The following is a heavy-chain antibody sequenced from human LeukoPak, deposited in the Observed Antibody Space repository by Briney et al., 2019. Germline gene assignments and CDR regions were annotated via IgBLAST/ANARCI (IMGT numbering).Heavy chain of an antibody. V-gene: IGHV3-20*04. D-gene: IGHD1-14*01. CDR1: RFTFDDYG. Sequence: GGSLRLSCAASRFTFDDYGMSWVRQAPGKGLEWVSGINWNGGSTGYADSVKGRFTISRDNAKNSLYLQMNSLRAEDTALYYCARGGPEYGYYYYMDVWGKGTTVTVSS. CDR3: ARGGPEYGYYYYMDV. CDR2: INWNGGST. J-gene: IGHJ6*03.